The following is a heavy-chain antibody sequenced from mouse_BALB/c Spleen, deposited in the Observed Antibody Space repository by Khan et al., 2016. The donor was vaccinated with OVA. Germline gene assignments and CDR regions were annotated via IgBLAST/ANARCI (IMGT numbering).Heavy chain of an antibody. CDR2: ISSGGSHT. Sequence: EVKLVESGGGLVKPGGSLKLSCAAPGFTFSNYGMSWVRQTPEKRLEWVATISSGGSHTYYPDSVRGRFPISRDHAKHTLYLQMSILMSEDTAIYCGSRDLFSTVVATPFAYWGQGTLVTVSA. V-gene: IGHV5-9-3*01. CDR3: SRDLFSTVVATPFAY. D-gene: IGHD1-1*01. CDR1: GFTFSNYG. J-gene: IGHJ3*01.